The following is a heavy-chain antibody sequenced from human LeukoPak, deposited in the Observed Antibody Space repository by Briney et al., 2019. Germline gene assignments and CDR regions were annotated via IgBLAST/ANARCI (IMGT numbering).Heavy chain of an antibody. CDR2: ITGSGGST. Sequence: GGSLRLSCAASGFTFSSYALTWVRQAPGKGLEGVSTITGSGGSTYYADSVKGRFTISRDNSKNTLYLQMNSLRAEDTAVYYCVSPVRDYWGQGTLVTVSS. CDR3: VSPVRDY. CDR1: GFTFSSYA. J-gene: IGHJ4*02. V-gene: IGHV3-23*01. D-gene: IGHD5/OR15-5a*01.